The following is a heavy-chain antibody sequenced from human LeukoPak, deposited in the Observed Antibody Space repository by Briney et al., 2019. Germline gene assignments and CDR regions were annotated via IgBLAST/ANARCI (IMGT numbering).Heavy chain of an antibody. V-gene: IGHV1-46*01. CDR2: ISPSGGST. D-gene: IGHD3-16*01. CDR3: ATGGDLTYLPDY. J-gene: IGHJ4*02. Sequence: ASVKVSCKAFGYTFTSNYMHWVRQAPGQGPEWMGVISPSGGSTTYAQKFQGRVTMTEDTSTDTAYMELSSLRSEDTAVYYCATGGDLTYLPDYWGQGTLVTVSS. CDR1: GYTFTSNY.